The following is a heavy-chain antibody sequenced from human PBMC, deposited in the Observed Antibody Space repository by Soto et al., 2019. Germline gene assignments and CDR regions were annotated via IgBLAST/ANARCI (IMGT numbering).Heavy chain of an antibody. V-gene: IGHV1-18*01. Sequence: QVQLVQSGAEVKKPGASVKVSCKASGYTFTSYGISWVRQAPGQGLEWMGWISAYNGNTKYAQKLQGRVTMTTDTSTSTAHMELRSLRSHTTALYYCSRKPKDFDYWGQGTLVTVSS. CDR3: SRKPKDFDY. CDR2: ISAYNGNT. CDR1: GYTFTSYG. J-gene: IGHJ4*02.